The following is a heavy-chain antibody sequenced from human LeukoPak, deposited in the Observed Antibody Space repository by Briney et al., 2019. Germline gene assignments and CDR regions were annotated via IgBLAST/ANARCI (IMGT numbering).Heavy chain of an antibody. CDR3: ARGYDSSGYYVDY. J-gene: IGHJ4*02. CDR2: SHHSGST. Sequence: SETLSLTCTVSGGSISSSSYYWSWIRQPPGKGLEWIGSSHHSGSTYYNPSLKSRVTISVDTSKSQFSLKLSSVTAADTAVYYCARGYDSSGYYVDYWGQGTLVTVSS. CDR1: GGSISSSSYY. D-gene: IGHD3-22*01. V-gene: IGHV4-39*07.